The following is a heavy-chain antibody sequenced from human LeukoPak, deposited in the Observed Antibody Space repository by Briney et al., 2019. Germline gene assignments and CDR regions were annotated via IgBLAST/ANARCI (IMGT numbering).Heavy chain of an antibody. CDR1: GGSISSYY. V-gene: IGHV4-4*07. D-gene: IGHD6-6*01. Sequence: SETLSLTCTVSGGSISSYYWSWIRQPAGKGLEWIGRLYTSGSTNYNPSLKSRVTMSVDTSKNQFSLKLSSVTAADTAVYYCARVSIAARPPYGWFDPWGQGTLVTVSS. CDR2: LYTSGST. J-gene: IGHJ5*02. CDR3: ARVSIAARPPYGWFDP.